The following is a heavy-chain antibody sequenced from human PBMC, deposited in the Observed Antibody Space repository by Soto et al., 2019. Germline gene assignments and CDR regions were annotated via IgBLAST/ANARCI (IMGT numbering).Heavy chain of an antibody. V-gene: IGHV3-53*02. J-gene: IGHJ4*02. Sequence: QLVETGGGVIQPGTSLRLSCAASGFSVSRNYMTWVRQAPGKGLEWVSFVYSGGATFYADSVKGRFILSRDDSQNTMYLQMNNLRAEDTAVYYCARVPGRLWGRGNRVNVAS. CDR2: VYSGGAT. CDR3: ARVPGRL. CDR1: GFSVSRNY. D-gene: IGHD3-10*01.